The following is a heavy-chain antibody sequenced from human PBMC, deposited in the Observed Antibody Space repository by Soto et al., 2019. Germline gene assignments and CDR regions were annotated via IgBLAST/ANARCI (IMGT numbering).Heavy chain of an antibody. V-gene: IGHV4-4*07. CDR1: GGSISTGGSISNNY. D-gene: IGHD6-19*01. Sequence: SETLSLTCSVSGGSISTGGSISNNYWRWIGQPAGKGLEWHGRIRSDGSSAHNPSLTGRVTMSMDPSKNKFALNLKSVTAADTALHYCARGWASSQWLDFWGHGTLVTVFS. J-gene: IGHJ1*01. CDR2: IRSDGSS. CDR3: ARGWASSQWLDF.